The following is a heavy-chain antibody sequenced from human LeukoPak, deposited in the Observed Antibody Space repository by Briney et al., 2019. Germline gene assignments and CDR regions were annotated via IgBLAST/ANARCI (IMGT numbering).Heavy chain of an antibody. CDR2: INHSGST. Sequence: SETLSLTCAVYGGSFSGYYWSWIRQPPGKGLEWIGEINHSGSTNYNPSLKSRVTISVDTSKNQFSLKLSSVTAAGTAVYYCARGRSDSSSSLPYYYYYYYMDVWGKGTTVTVSS. V-gene: IGHV4-34*01. CDR1: GGSFSGYY. J-gene: IGHJ6*03. D-gene: IGHD6-6*01. CDR3: ARGRSDSSSSLPYYYYYYYMDV.